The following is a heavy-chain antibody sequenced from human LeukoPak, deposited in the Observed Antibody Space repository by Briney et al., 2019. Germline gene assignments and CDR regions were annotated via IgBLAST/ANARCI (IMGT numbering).Heavy chain of an antibody. CDR3: ARGSSGSYYTLFDY. V-gene: IGHV3-21*01. CDR1: GFTFSSYS. CDR2: ISSSSSYI. D-gene: IGHD1-26*01. J-gene: IGHJ4*02. Sequence: GGPLRLSCAASGFTFSSYSMNWVRQAPGKGLEWVSSISSSSSYIYYADSVKGRFTISRDNAKNSLYLQMNSLRAEDTAVYYCARGSSGSYYTLFDYWGQGTLVTVSS.